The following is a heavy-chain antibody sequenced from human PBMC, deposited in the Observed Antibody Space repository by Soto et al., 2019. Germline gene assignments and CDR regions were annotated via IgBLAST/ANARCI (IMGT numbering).Heavy chain of an antibody. CDR3: ARSIVDKDTAVLFYYGMDV. Sequence: ASVKVSCKASGYTFTSYYMHWVRQAPGQGLAWMGIINPSGGSTSYAQKFQGRVTMTRDTSTSTVYMELSSLRSEDTAVYYCARSIVDKDTAVLFYYGMDVCGEVPTVTASS. J-gene: IGHJ6*01. CDR2: INPSGGST. D-gene: IGHD5-12*01. CDR1: GYTFTSYY. V-gene: IGHV1-46*01.